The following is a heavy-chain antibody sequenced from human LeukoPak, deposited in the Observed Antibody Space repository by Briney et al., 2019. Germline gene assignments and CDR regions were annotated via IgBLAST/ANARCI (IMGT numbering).Heavy chain of an antibody. D-gene: IGHD2-2*01. CDR1: GFSLSTSGVV. V-gene: IGHV2-5*01. CDR2: IYWNDYK. Sequence: SGLTLVKPTQTLTLTCTFSGFSLSTSGVVVGWIRQPPGKALEWLARIYWNDYKRYSPSLKSRLTITKDTSKNQVVLTITDMDPVDTATYYCGKRYASAWFGYWGEATLVTLSS. CDR3: GKRYASAWFGY. J-gene: IGHJ4*02.